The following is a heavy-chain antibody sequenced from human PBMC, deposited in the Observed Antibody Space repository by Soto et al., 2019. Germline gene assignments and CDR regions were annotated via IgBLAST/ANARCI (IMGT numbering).Heavy chain of an antibody. J-gene: IGHJ4*02. CDR3: ARYRREAVAGYTLDN. V-gene: IGHV4-59*10. D-gene: IGHD6-13*01. CDR2: VYISGST. Sequence: LEWIGYVYISGSTNYNPSLKSRVTISEDTSKSQFSLKVNSMTAADTAVYYCARYRREAVAGYTLDNWGQGILVTVSS.